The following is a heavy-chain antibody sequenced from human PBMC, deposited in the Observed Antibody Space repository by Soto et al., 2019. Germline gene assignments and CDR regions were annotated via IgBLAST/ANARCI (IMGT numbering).Heavy chain of an antibody. V-gene: IGHV3-30-3*01. CDR2: ISYDGSNK. J-gene: IGHJ4*02. Sequence: PGGSLRLSCAASGFTFSSYAMHWVRQAPGKGLEWVAVISYDGSNKYYADSVKGRFTISRDNSKNTLYLQMNSLRAEDTAVYYCARDRGDSSGYYPQHAIEHTDHFEYWGQGTLVTVSS. CDR1: GFTFSSYA. D-gene: IGHD3-22*01. CDR3: ARDRGDSSGYYPQHAIEHTDHFEY.